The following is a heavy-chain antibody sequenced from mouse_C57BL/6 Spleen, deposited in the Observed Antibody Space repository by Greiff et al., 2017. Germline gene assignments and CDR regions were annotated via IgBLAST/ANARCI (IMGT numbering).Heavy chain of an antibody. V-gene: IGHV1-61*01. D-gene: IGHD1-1*01. CDR1: GYTFTSYW. CDR3: ARGHYGSSPWFAY. CDR2: IYPSDSET. J-gene: IGHJ3*01. Sequence: QVQLQQPGAELVRPGSSVKLSCKASGYTFTSYWMDWVKQRPGQGLEWIGNIYPSDSETHYNQKFKDKATLTVDKSSSTAYMQLSSLTSEDSAVYYCARGHYGSSPWFAYWGQGTLVTVSA.